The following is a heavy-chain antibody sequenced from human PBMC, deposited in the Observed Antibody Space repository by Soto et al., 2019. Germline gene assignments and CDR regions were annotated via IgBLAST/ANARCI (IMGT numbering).Heavy chain of an antibody. CDR2: INGGNGNT. Sequence: ASVKVSCKASGYTFTSYAMHWVRQAPGQRLEWMGWINGGNGNTKYSQKFQGRVTITKDTSASTVYMELSSLRSEDTAVYYCARSRPYPRWFDPWGQGTLVTVSS. CDR3: ARSRPYPRWFDP. J-gene: IGHJ5*02. CDR1: GYTFTSYA. V-gene: IGHV1-3*01.